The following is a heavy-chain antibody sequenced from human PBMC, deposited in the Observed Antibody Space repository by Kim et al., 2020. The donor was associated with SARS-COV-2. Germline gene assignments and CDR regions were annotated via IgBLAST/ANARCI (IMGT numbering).Heavy chain of an antibody. CDR1: GFTFDDYT. CDR2: ISWDGGST. D-gene: IGHD5-18*01. Sequence: GGSLRLSCAASGFTFDDYTMHWVRQAPGKGLEWVSLISWDGGSTYYADSVKGRFTISRDNSKNSLYLQMNSLRTEDTALYYCAKDIGYSYGSHYYYYGMDVWGQGTTVTVSS. J-gene: IGHJ6*02. CDR3: AKDIGYSYGSHYYYYGMDV. V-gene: IGHV3-43*01.